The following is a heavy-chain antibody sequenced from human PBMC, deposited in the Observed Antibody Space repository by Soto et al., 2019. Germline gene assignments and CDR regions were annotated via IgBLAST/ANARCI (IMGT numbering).Heavy chain of an antibody. D-gene: IGHD6-19*01. V-gene: IGHV1-46*03. Sequence: QVQLVQSGAEVKKPGASVMVSCRASGYTFTSHYMHWVRQAPGQGLEWMGMIDPSGGATTYAQKFQXXVTIPRDTSTTTVYMELSSLRPEDTAVYSCSRGLWQWLFDYWGQGTLVTVSS. CDR1: GYTFTSHY. J-gene: IGHJ4*02. CDR3: SRGLWQWLFDY. CDR2: IDPSGGAT.